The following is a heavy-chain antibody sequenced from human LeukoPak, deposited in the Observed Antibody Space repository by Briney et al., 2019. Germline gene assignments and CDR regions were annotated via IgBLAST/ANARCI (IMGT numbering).Heavy chain of an antibody. V-gene: IGHV3-30*04. CDR3: ARDPYRFAFDI. CDR2: ISYDGSNK. Sequence: GGSLRLSCAASTFTFSDYVIHWVRQAPGKGLEWVAVISYDGSNKYYADSVKGRFTISRDNANNSLYLQMNSLRAEDTAVYYCARDPYRFAFDIWGQGTVVLVSS. CDR1: TFTFSDYV. D-gene: IGHD1-26*01. J-gene: IGHJ3*02.